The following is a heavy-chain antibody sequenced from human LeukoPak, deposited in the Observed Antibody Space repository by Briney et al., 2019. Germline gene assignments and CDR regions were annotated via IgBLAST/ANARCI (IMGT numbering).Heavy chain of an antibody. CDR3: AREGFDSYYYYYGMGV. CDR1: GGPISSCY. V-gene: IGHV4-59*01. J-gene: IGHJ6*02. Sequence: SETLSLTCTVSGGPISSCYWSWIRQPPGKGLEWIGYIYYSGSTNYNPSLKSRVTISVDTSKNQFSLKLSSVTAADTAVYYCAREGFDSYYYYYGMGVWGQGTTVTVSS. CDR2: IYYSGST. D-gene: IGHD3-9*01.